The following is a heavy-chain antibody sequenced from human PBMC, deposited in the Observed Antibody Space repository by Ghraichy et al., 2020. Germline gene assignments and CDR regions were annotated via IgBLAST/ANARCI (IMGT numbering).Heavy chain of an antibody. V-gene: IGHV3-7*03. D-gene: IGHD3-3*01. CDR2: IKQDGSGQ. Sequence: GGSLRLSCAASGFNFSNYWMSWVRQAPGRGLEWVANIKQDGSGQNYVDSVKGRFTISRDNAKNSLYLQMNSLRAEDTAVYYCARDPGWDFWSGFDYWGQGTLVTVSS. CDR3: ARDPGWDFWSGFDY. CDR1: GFNFSNYW. J-gene: IGHJ4*02.